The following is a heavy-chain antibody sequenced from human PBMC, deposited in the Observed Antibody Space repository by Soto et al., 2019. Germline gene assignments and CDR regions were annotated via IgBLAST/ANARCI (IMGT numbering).Heavy chain of an antibody. CDR3: AKERLGATYFDY. CDR2: ISYDGSNK. V-gene: IGHV3-30*18. Sequence: QVQLVESGGGVVQPGRSLRLSCAASGFTFSSYGMHWVRQAPGKGLEWVAVISYDGSNKYYADSVKGRFTISRDNSKNTLYLQMNSLRAEDTAVYYCAKERLGATYFDYWGQGTLVTVSS. CDR1: GFTFSSYG. D-gene: IGHD1-26*01. J-gene: IGHJ4*02.